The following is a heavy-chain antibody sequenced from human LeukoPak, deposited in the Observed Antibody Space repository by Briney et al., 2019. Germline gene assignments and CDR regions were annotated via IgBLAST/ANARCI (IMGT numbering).Heavy chain of an antibody. J-gene: IGHJ4*02. CDR2: IWYDGSNK. Sequence: PGGSLRLSCAASGFTFSSYGMPWVRQAPGKGLEWGAVIWYDGSNKYYADSVKGRFTISRDNSKNTLYLQMNSLRAEDTAVYYCAKDLASYYDSSGYCDYWGQGTLVTVSS. D-gene: IGHD3-22*01. CDR3: AKDLASYYDSSGYCDY. CDR1: GFTFSSYG. V-gene: IGHV3-33*06.